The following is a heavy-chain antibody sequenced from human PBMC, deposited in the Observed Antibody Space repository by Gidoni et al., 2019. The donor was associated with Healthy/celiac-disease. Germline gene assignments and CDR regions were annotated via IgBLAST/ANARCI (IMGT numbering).Heavy chain of an antibody. J-gene: IGHJ5*02. V-gene: IGHV4-34*01. CDR2: INHSGST. D-gene: IGHD2-15*01. CDR3: ARGADIVVVVAAMANWFDP. Sequence: QVQLQQWGAGLLKPSETLSLTCAVYGGSFSGYYWSWIRQPPGNGLEWIGEINHSGSTNYNPSLKSRVTISVDTSKNQFSLKLSSVTAADTAVYYCARGADIVVVVAAMANWFDPWGQGTLVTVSS. CDR1: GGSFSGYY.